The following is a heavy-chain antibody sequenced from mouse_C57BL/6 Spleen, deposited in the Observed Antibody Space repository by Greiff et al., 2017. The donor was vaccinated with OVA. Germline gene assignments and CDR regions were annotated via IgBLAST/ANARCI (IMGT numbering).Heavy chain of an antibody. J-gene: IGHJ2*01. Sequence: VQLQQSGPELVNPGASVKMSCKASGYTFTDYNMHWVKQSHGKSLEWIGYINPNNGGTSYNQKFKGKATLTVNKSSSTAYMELRSLTSEDSAVYYCARGGAQATYFDYWGQGTTLTVSS. D-gene: IGHD3-2*02. CDR3: ARGGAQATYFDY. CDR1: GYTFTDYN. CDR2: INPNNGGT. V-gene: IGHV1-22*01.